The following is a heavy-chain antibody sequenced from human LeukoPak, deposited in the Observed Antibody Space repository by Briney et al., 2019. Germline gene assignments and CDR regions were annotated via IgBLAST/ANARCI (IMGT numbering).Heavy chain of an antibody. CDR3: AKVAKYYYGSETYYFFEH. J-gene: IGHJ4*02. Sequence: PGGSLRLSCAASGFTFDDYGMSWVRQAPGKGLEWVANIQQDGTEKYYVDSVKGRFTISRDNAKTSLYLQMNSLRVEDTAVYYCAKVAKYYYGSETYYFFEHWGQGTPVTASS. CDR1: GFTFDDYG. V-gene: IGHV3-7*01. CDR2: IQQDGTEK. D-gene: IGHD3-10*01.